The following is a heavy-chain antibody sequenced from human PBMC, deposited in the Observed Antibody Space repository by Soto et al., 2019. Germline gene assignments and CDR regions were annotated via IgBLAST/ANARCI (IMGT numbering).Heavy chain of an antibody. J-gene: IGHJ4*02. Sequence: PGGSLRLSCAASGFTFSSYAMSWVRQAPGKGLEWVSAISGSGGSTYYADSVKGRFTIYRDNSKNTLYLQMNSLRAEDTAVYYCAKDLIAARLRGGYYFDYWGQGTLVTVSS. V-gene: IGHV3-23*01. CDR1: GFTFSSYA. D-gene: IGHD6-6*01. CDR3: AKDLIAARLRGGYYFDY. CDR2: ISGSGGST.